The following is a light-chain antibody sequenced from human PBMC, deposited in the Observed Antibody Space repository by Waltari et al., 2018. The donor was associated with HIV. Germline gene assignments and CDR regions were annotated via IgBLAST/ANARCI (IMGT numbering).Light chain of an antibody. V-gene: IGLV2-11*01. CDR2: DLT. Sequence: QSALTQPRSVSGSPGQSVTISCTGTSRDVGGYNYVPWYQQLPGKAPKLMIYDLTERPSGVPDRFSGSKSGNTASLTISGLQAEDEADYYCCSFAGSYTWLFGGGTKLTVL. CDR3: CSFAGSYTWL. CDR1: SRDVGGYNY. J-gene: IGLJ2*01.